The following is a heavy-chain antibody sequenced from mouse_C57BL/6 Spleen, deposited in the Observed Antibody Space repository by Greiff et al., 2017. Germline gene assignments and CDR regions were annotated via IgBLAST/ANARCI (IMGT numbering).Heavy chain of an antibody. CDR2: IAPNSGGT. J-gene: IGHJ4*01. D-gene: IGHD2-5*01. CDR3: ASGYYSNYSYAMDY. V-gene: IGHV1-72*01. Sequence: QVQLQQPGAELVKPGASVKLSCKASGYTFTSYWLHWVKQRPGRGLEWIGRIAPNSGGTKYNEKFKSKATLTVDKPSSTAYMQLSSLTSEDSAVYYCASGYYSNYSYAMDYWGQGTSVTVSS. CDR1: GYTFTSYW.